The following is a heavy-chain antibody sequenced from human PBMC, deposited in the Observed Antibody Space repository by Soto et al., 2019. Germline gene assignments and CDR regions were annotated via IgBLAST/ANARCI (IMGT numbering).Heavy chain of an antibody. D-gene: IGHD2-15*01. J-gene: IGHJ4*02. Sequence: SVKVYCTTAGYGFTRDNGHWVRKANGQGLEWMAIINPSGGTTYYVQKFEGRVTLTTDTSTSTVYMELSSLRSDDTAVYYCARVRGGGSEYFFDYWGQGTLVSVSS. CDR2: INPSGGTT. V-gene: IGHV1-46*01. CDR1: GYGFTRDN. CDR3: ARVRGGGSEYFFDY.